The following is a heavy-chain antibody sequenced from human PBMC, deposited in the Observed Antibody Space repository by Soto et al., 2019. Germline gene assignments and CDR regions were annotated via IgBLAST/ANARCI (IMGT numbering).Heavy chain of an antibody. CDR2: IYYSGST. CDR1: GGSISSSSYY. CDR3: ARHPYCGGGSFATPPYPMDV. V-gene: IGHV4-39*01. J-gene: IGHJ6*03. D-gene: IGHD2-15*01. Sequence: QLQLQESGPGLVKPSETLSLTCTVSGGSISSSSYYWGWIRQPPGKGLECIGSIYYSGSTYYNPSLKVRVTISEDRSKNQVSRKLSSVTAADTAVYYFARHPYCGGGSFATPPYPMDVWGKGTTVTVSS.